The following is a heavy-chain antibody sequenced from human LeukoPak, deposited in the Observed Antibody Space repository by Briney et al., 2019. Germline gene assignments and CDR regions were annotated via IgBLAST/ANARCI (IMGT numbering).Heavy chain of an antibody. D-gene: IGHD3-10*01. CDR1: GGSITDSIYY. V-gene: IGHV4-39*01. CDR2: MSYSGTT. CDR3: ANRGIYGYFNY. J-gene: IGHJ4*02. Sequence: PSETLSLTCSVTGGSITDSIYYWGWVRQPPGKGLGWIGSMSYSGTTYYNPSLKSRVIISADTSKNQFSLRLTSVTAADTAVYYCANRGIYGYFNYWGQGTLVTVSS.